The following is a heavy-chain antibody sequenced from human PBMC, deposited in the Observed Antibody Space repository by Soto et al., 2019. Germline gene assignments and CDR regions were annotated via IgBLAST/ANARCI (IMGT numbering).Heavy chain of an antibody. Sequence: GASVKVSCKASGYTFTSYYMHWVRQAPGQGLEWMGIINPSGGSTSYAQKFQGRVTMTRDTSTSTVYVELSSLRSEDTAVYYCARDPPYSYDFWSANYYGMDVWGQGTTVTVSS. CDR1: GYTFTSYY. CDR2: INPSGGST. J-gene: IGHJ6*02. V-gene: IGHV1-46*01. CDR3: ARDPPYSYDFWSANYYGMDV. D-gene: IGHD3-3*01.